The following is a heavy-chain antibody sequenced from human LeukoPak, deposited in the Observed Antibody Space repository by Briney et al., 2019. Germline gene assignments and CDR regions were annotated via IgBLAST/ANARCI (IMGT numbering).Heavy chain of an antibody. Sequence: GASVKVSCKASGYTFTGYYMHWVRQAPGQGLEWMGWINANSGDTNYAQEFQGRVTLTRDTSLSTAYMELSRLRSDDTAVYYCTRLLAEGNHWGQGTLVTVSS. D-gene: IGHD2-8*02. CDR1: GYTFTGYY. CDR2: INANSGDT. CDR3: TRLLAEGNH. V-gene: IGHV1-2*02. J-gene: IGHJ5*02.